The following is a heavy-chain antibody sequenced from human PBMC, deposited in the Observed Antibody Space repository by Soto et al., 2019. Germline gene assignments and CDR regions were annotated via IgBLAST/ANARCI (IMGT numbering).Heavy chain of an antibody. CDR1: GGSISSSNW. CDR3: ARTGDYYDSGGIFDY. J-gene: IGHJ4*02. V-gene: IGHV4-4*02. D-gene: IGHD3-22*01. Sequence: SETLSLTCAVSGGSISSSNWWSWVRQPPGKGLEWIGEIYHSGSTNYNPSLKSRVTISVDKSKNQFSLKLSSVTAADTAVYYCARTGDYYDSGGIFDYWGQGTLVTVSS. CDR2: IYHSGST.